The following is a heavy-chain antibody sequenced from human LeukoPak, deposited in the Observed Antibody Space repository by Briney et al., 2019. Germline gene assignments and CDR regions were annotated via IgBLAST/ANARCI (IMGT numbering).Heavy chain of an antibody. CDR3: AKVKGWWPPTSADY. CDR2: ITFSGSST. CDR1: GGSISGYY. J-gene: IGHJ4*02. D-gene: IGHD2-15*01. V-gene: IGHV3-23*01. Sequence: ETLSLTCAVYGGSISGYYWSWVRQAPGMGPDWVSSITFSGSSTDYADSVKGRFTISRDNSKNTLYLQMSSLRVEDTAVYYCAKVKGWWPPTSADYWGQGTLVTVSS.